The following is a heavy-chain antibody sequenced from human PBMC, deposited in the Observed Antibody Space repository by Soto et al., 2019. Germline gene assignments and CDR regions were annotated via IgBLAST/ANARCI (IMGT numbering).Heavy chain of an antibody. D-gene: IGHD5-12*01. Sequence: QVPLVESGVGVVQPGRSLRLSCAASGFTFSSYAMHWVRQAPGKGLEWVAVISYDGSNKYYADSVKGRFTISRDNSKNTLYLQMNSLRAEDTAVYYCARDRWLLTSQMDYWGQGTLVTVSS. J-gene: IGHJ4*02. CDR2: ISYDGSNK. CDR1: GFTFSSYA. CDR3: ARDRWLLTSQMDY. V-gene: IGHV3-30-3*01.